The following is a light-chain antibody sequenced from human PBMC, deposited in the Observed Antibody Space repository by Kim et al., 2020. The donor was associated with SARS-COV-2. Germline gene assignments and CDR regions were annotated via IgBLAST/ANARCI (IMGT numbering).Light chain of an antibody. V-gene: IGLV3-1*01. CDR1: TLGDKY. J-gene: IGLJ2*01. CDR2: QDS. CDR3: QAWDSSYVV. Sequence: VSPGQTASITCSGDTLGDKYACWYQQKPGQSPVLVIYQDSKRPSGIPERFSGSNSGNTATLTISGTQAMDEADYYCQAWDSSYVVFGGGTKLTVL.